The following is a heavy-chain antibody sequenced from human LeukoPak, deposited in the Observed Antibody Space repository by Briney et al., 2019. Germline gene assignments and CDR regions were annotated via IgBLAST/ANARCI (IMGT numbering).Heavy chain of an antibody. J-gene: IGHJ4*02. V-gene: IGHV3-30*03. CDR2: ISHDGSNK. CDR3: AREGVVGAILGY. D-gene: IGHD1-26*01. Sequence: PGGSLRLSCAASGFTFSSYAITWVRQAPGKGLEWVALISHDGSNKDYGDSVKGRFTISRDNSKNTLYLQMNSLKPEDTAVYYCAREGVVGAILGYWGQGSLVTVSP. CDR1: GFTFSSYA.